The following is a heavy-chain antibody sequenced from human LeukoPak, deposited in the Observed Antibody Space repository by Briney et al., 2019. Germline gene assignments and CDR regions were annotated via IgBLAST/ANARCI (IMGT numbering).Heavy chain of an antibody. CDR2: IKQDGSEK. J-gene: IGHJ3*02. V-gene: IGHV3-7*01. CDR3: AKDLFTMIVVSAAAFDI. CDR1: GFTFSSYW. Sequence: SGGSLRLSCAASGFTFSSYWMSWVRQAPGKGLEWVANIKQDGSEKYYVDSVKGRFTISRDNAKNSLYLQMNSLRAEDTAVYYCAKDLFTMIVVSAAAFDIWGQGTMVTVSS. D-gene: IGHD3-22*01.